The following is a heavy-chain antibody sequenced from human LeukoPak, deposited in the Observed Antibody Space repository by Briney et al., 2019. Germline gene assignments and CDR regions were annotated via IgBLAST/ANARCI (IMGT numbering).Heavy chain of an antibody. CDR3: ARDYYHSGRFFDY. CDR2: ISPNSGDT. CDR1: GYTFSGYC. D-gene: IGHD3-10*01. J-gene: IGHJ4*02. Sequence: EASVKVSCKTSGYTFSGYCMHWVRQAPGQGLEWMGWISPNSGDTNYAQKFQGRVTMTRDTSIRTVYMELSSLRSDDTAVYYCARDYYHSGRFFDYWGQGTLVTVSS. V-gene: IGHV1-2*02.